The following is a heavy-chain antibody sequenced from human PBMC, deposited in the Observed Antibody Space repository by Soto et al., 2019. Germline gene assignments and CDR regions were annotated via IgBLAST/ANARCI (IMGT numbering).Heavy chain of an antibody. CDR3: TRLAPGISGSYYSYYYYGMDV. CDR1: GFTFSGSA. CDR2: IRSKANSYAT. Sequence: SGGSLRLSCAASGFTFSGSAMHWVRQASGKGLEWVGRIRSKANSYATAYAASVKGRFTISRDDSKNTAYLQMNSLKTEDTAVYYCTRLAPGISGSYYSYYYYGMDVCGQGTTVTVSS. D-gene: IGHD1-26*01. J-gene: IGHJ6*02. V-gene: IGHV3-73*01.